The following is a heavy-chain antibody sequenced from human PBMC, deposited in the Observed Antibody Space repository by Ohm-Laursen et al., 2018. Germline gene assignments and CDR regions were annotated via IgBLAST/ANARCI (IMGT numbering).Heavy chain of an antibody. J-gene: IGHJ5*02. D-gene: IGHD6-6*01. CDR2: MNPNSGNT. CDR1: GYTFTSYD. V-gene: IGHV1-8*01. Sequence: GASVKVSCKASGYTFTSYDINWVRQATGQGLEWMGWMNPNSGNTGYAQKFQGRVTMTRNTSISTAYMELGSLRSEDTAVYYCARGQSSSSVRNNWFDPWGQGTLVTVSS. CDR3: ARGQSSSSVRNNWFDP.